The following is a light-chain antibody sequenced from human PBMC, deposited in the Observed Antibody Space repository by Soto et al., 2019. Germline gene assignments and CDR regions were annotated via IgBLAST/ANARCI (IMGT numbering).Light chain of an antibody. CDR2: GAS. CDR1: QSVSSSF. Sequence: IGVTQSPGTVSLSPGERDTLSCRASQSVSSSFLAWYQQKVGQAPRLLLYGASSRDTGIPDRFSGIWSGTDFTLPLSRLEPEDFIVYYCQQYGSLPRTFGQGTRLEIK. CDR3: QQYGSLPRT. J-gene: IGKJ5*01. V-gene: IGKV3-20*01.